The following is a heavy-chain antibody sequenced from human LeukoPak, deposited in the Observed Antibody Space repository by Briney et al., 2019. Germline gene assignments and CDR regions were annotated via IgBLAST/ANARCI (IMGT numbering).Heavy chain of an antibody. CDR2: ISGSGGST. D-gene: IGHD2-21*02. J-gene: IGHJ3*02. CDR1: GFTFSSYA. CDR3: AKGSVVVVTADAFDI. Sequence: GGSLRLSCAASGFTFSSYAMSWVRQAPGTGLEWVSAISGSGGSTYYADSVKGRFTISRDNSKNTLYLQMNSLRAEDTPVYYCAKGSVVVVTADAFDIWGQGTMVTVSS. V-gene: IGHV3-23*01.